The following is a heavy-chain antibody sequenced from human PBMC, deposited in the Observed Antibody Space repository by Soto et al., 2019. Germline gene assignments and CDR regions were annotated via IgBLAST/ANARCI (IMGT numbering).Heavy chain of an antibody. J-gene: IGHJ4*02. Sequence: GGSLRLSCAASGFTFSSYGMHWVRQAPGKGLEWVAVISYDGSNKYYADSVKGRFTISRDNSKNTLYLQMNSLKAEDTAVYYCAKDPPASIAAAGTSDYWGQGTLVTVSS. CDR3: AKDPPASIAAAGTSDY. CDR1: GFTFSSYG. D-gene: IGHD6-13*01. CDR2: ISYDGSNK. V-gene: IGHV3-30*18.